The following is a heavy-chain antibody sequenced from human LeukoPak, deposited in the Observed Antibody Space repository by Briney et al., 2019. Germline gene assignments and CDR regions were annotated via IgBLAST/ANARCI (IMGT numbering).Heavy chain of an antibody. J-gene: IGHJ4*02. CDR1: GGTFSSYA. CDR3: ASLPNYYYGRSGYWLLDY. CDR2: IIPIFGTA. Sequence: SVKVSCKASGGTFSSYAISWVRQAPGQGLEWMGGIIPIFGTANYAQKFQGRVTSTADESTTTAYMELSSLRSEDTAVYYCASLPNYYYGRSGYWLLDYWGQGTLVTVSS. V-gene: IGHV1-69*13. D-gene: IGHD3-22*01.